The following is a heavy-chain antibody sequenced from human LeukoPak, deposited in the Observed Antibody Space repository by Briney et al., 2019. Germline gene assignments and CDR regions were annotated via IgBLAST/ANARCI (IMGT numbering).Heavy chain of an antibody. V-gene: IGHV4-39*07. CDR1: GGSISSSSYY. D-gene: IGHD6-13*01. CDR3: AREPYSSSWYPRPYFDY. CDR2: IYYSGST. Sequence: SETLSLTCTVSGGSISSSSYYWGWIRQPPGKGLEWIGSIYYSGSTNYNPSLKSRVTISVDTSKNQFSLKLSSVTAADTAVYYCAREPYSSSWYPRPYFDYWGQGTLVTVSS. J-gene: IGHJ4*02.